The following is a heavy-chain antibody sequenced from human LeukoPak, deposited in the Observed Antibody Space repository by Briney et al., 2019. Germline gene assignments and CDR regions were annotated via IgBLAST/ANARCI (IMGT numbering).Heavy chain of an antibody. CDR2: IKQDGSEK. CDR3: ARESRDGYNLIYHYYYYMDV. J-gene: IGHJ6*03. Sequence: PGGSLRLSCAASGFTFSSYWMSWVRQAPGKGLEWVANIKQDGSEKYYVDSVKGRFTISRDNAKNSLYLQMNSLRAEDTAVYYCARESRDGYNLIYHYYYYMDVWGKGTTVTVSS. CDR1: GFTFSSYW. V-gene: IGHV3-7*01. D-gene: IGHD5-24*01.